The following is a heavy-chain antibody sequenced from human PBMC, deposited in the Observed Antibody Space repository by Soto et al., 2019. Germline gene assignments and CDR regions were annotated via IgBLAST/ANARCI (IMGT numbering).Heavy chain of an antibody. D-gene: IGHD1-7*01. CDR2: INPNSGGT. CDR1: GYIFAGYH. CDR3: AREELPMDFHGMDV. Sequence: ASVKVSCKASGYIFAGYHMHWVRQAPGQGLEWMGWINPNSGGTKYAQKFQGRVTMTRDTSISTDYMELSSLRSDDTAVYYCAREELPMDFHGMDVWGQGHKVTVSS. J-gene: IGHJ6*02. V-gene: IGHV1-2*02.